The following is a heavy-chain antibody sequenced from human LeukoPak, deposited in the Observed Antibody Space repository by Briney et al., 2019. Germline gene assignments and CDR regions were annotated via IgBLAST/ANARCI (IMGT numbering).Heavy chain of an antibody. V-gene: IGHV1-46*01. J-gene: IGHJ4*02. D-gene: IGHD3-22*01. CDR3: ARVDYYDSSAYNY. Sequence: GASVKVSCKASGYTFTNYYMHWVRQAPGQGLQWMGIINPSDGTTSYAQKFQGRVTMTQDTSTSTVYMELSSLRSEDTAVYYCARVDYYDSSAYNYWGQGTLVTVSS. CDR1: GYTFTNYY. CDR2: INPSDGTT.